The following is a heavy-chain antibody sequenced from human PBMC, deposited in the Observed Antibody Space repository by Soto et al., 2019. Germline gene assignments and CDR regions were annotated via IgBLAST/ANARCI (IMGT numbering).Heavy chain of an antibody. D-gene: IGHD6-6*01. CDR3: ASNLAARHPPHFDY. Sequence: QVQLVESGGGVVQYGRSLRLSCAASGFTFSKNVMHWVRQAPGKGLEWVAVISYDGSNKDYADSVKGRFTISRDNSKNTLYLQLNSLRAEDTAVYYCASNLAARHPPHFDYWGQGTLVSVSS. V-gene: IGHV3-30*03. CDR2: ISYDGSNK. CDR1: GFTFSKNV. J-gene: IGHJ4*02.